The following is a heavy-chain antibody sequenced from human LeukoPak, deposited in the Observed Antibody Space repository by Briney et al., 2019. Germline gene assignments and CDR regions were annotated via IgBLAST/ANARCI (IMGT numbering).Heavy chain of an antibody. Sequence: ASVKVSCKASGYTFTGYYMHWVRQAPGQGLEWMGWMNPNSGNTGYAQKFQGRVTMTRNTSISTAYMELSSLRSEDTAVYYCARGNYYYDSSGYPSWGQGTLVTVSS. CDR2: MNPNSGNT. CDR3: ARGNYYYDSSGYPS. D-gene: IGHD3-22*01. V-gene: IGHV1-8*02. CDR1: GYTFTGYY. J-gene: IGHJ5*02.